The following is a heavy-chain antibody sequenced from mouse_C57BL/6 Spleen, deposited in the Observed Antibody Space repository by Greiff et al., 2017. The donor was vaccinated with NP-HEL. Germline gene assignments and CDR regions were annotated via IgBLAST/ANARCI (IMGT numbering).Heavy chain of an antibody. J-gene: IGHJ2*01. D-gene: IGHD2-5*01. Sequence: VQLQQPGAELVMPGASVKLSCKASGYTFTSYWMHWVKQRPGQGLEWIGEIDPSDSYTNYNQKFKGKSTLTVDKSSSTAYMQLSSLTSEYSAVYYCASEGYSNYSYWGQGTTLTVSS. V-gene: IGHV1-69*01. CDR2: IDPSDSYT. CDR3: ASEGYSNYSY. CDR1: GYTFTSYW.